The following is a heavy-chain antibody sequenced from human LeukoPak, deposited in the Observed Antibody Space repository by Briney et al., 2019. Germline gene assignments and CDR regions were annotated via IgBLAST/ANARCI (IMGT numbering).Heavy chain of an antibody. CDR2: ISYDGSNK. CDR3: AKASVVAATPDY. D-gene: IGHD2-15*01. J-gene: IGHJ4*02. CDR1: GFTFSSYG. Sequence: PGGSLRLSCAASGFTFSSYGMHWVRQAPGKGLEWVAVISYDGSNKYYADSVKGRFTISRDNSKNTLYLQMNSLRVEDTAVYYCAKASVVAATPDYWGQGTLVTVSS. V-gene: IGHV3-30*18.